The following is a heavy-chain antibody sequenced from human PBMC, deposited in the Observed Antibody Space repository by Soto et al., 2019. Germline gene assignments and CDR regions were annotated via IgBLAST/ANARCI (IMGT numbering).Heavy chain of an antibody. CDR3: ARGGGVGVAGSAAFDM. CDR2: INPATGAA. J-gene: IGHJ3*02. V-gene: IGHV1-2*02. Sequence: QLHLVQSGAVVKKPGASVTVSCSASGYPVTAYYMHWVRQAPGRGLEWMGGINPATGAAKYTQTFQGRVTMTRDTSTSTVFMELRGLTSGDTAVFYCARGGGVGVAGSAAFDMWGQGTLVTVSS. D-gene: IGHD3-3*01. CDR1: GYPVTAYY.